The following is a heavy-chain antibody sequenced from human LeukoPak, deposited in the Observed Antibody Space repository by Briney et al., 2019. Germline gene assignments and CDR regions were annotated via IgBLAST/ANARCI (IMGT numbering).Heavy chain of an antibody. J-gene: IGHJ4*02. Sequence: SETLSLTCTFSGTSISSHDWSWIRQPPGKGMEWIGYIYSGGSTNYNPSLKSRVTMSVDTSKNQFSLTLTSVTAADTALYFCATRPGGSTWYGVFDYWSPGTLVTVS. CDR3: ATRPGGSTWYGVFDY. CDR1: GTSISSHD. V-gene: IGHV4-59*11. D-gene: IGHD6-13*01. CDR2: IYSGGST.